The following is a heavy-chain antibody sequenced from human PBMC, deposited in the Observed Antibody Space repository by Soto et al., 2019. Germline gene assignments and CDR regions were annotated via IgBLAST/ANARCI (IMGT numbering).Heavy chain of an antibody. CDR1: GFTFSNAW. D-gene: IGHD5-12*01. CDR2: IKSKTDGGTT. Sequence: GGSLRLSCAASGFTFSNAWMSWVRQAPGKGLEWVGRIKSKTDGGTTDYAAPVKGRFTISRDDSKNTLYLQMNSLKTEDTAVYYCTRSPKWLRLSDYWGQGTLVTVPS. CDR3: TRSPKWLRLSDY. V-gene: IGHV3-15*01. J-gene: IGHJ4*02.